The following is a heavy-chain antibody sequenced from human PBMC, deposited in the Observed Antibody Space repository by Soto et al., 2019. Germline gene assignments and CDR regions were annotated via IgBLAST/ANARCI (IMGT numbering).Heavy chain of an antibody. J-gene: IGHJ3*02. Sequence: EVQLVESGGGLVQPGGSLRLSCAASGSSFSSYWMHWVRQAPGKGLVWVSRINSDGSRTAYADSVKGRFTISRDNAKNTLYLQMDSLRAEDTAVYYCTRTVAAPAAFDIWGQGTMVTVSS. CDR1: GSSFSSYW. V-gene: IGHV3-74*01. D-gene: IGHD6-19*01. CDR3: TRTVAAPAAFDI. CDR2: INSDGSRT.